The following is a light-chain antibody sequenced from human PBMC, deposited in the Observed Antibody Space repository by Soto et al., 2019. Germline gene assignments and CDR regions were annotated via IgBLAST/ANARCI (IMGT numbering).Light chain of an antibody. Sequence: DIQMTQSPSSLSASVGDRVAITCRASQSISSYLNWYQQKPGKAPKLLIYAASSLRSGAPSRFSGSRSGTDFSLTISSLQPEDFATYYCQQSYSTPLTCGGGTKVEIK. CDR1: QSISSY. CDR2: AAS. V-gene: IGKV1-39*01. CDR3: QQSYSTPLT. J-gene: IGKJ4*01.